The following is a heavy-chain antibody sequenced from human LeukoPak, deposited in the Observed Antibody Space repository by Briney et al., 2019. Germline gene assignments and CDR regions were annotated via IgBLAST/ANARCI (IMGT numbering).Heavy chain of an antibody. CDR1: GYSFTTYW. J-gene: IGHJ4*02. D-gene: IGHD6-6*01. CDR3: ARLGEYSSTN. Sequence: GESLKISCKGSGYSFTTYWIGWVRQMPGKGLEWMGIIYPGDSYTNYSPSFQGHVTISADKSISTAYLQWSSLKASDTAMYYCARLGEYSSTNWGQGTLVTVSS. CDR2: IYPGDSYT. V-gene: IGHV5-51*01.